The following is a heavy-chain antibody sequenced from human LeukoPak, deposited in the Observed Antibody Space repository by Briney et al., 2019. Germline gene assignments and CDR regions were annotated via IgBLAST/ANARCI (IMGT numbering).Heavy chain of an antibody. V-gene: IGHV3-23*01. Sequence: GGSLRLSCAASGFTFSNYAMSWVRQAPGKGLEWVSAISASGTSTYYADSVKGRFTISRDNSKNTLYLQMSSLRAEDTAVYYCAKFITAAGTNYYYMDVWGKGTTVTVSS. D-gene: IGHD6-13*01. J-gene: IGHJ6*03. CDR3: AKFITAAGTNYYYMDV. CDR2: ISASGTST. CDR1: GFTFSNYA.